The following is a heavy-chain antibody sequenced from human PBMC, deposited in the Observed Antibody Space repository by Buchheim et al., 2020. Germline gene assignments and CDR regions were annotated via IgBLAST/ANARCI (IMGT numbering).Heavy chain of an antibody. Sequence: QVQLVESGGGVVQPGRSLRLSCAASGFTFSSYGMHWVRQAPGKGLEWVAVISYDGSNKYYADSVKGRFTISRDNSKNKLYFQMNSLRAEDTAVYYCARGIPGRGEFDYWGQGTL. CDR1: GFTFSSYG. CDR3: ARGIPGRGEFDY. V-gene: IGHV3-30*03. CDR2: ISYDGSNK. J-gene: IGHJ4*02. D-gene: IGHD3-3*01.